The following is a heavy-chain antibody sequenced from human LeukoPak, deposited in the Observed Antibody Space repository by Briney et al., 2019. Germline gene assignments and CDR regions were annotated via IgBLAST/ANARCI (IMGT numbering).Heavy chain of an antibody. CDR1: GFTVSSNY. D-gene: IGHD2/OR15-2a*01. Sequence: PGGSLRLSCAASGFTVSSNYMSWVRQAPGKGLEWVSGISPGGDKPYYADSVRGRFTISRDNSKNTMYLQMNSLRAEDTAVYYCAQDRAWIEFYFWGQGALVTVSS. CDR2: ISPGGDKP. J-gene: IGHJ4*02. V-gene: IGHV3-23*01. CDR3: AQDRAWIEFYF.